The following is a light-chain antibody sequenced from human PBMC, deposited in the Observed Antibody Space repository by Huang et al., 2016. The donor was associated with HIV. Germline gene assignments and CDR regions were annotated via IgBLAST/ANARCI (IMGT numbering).Light chain of an antibody. Sequence: EIVLTQSPATLSLSPGERATFSCRASQSVSSDLDWYQQKAGQAPRLLIYGASNRATGIPARFSGRGSGTDFTLTISSLEPEDFAVYYCQQRSDWPRTFGQGTKLEIK. J-gene: IGKJ2*01. CDR1: QSVSSD. CDR2: GAS. V-gene: IGKV3-11*01. CDR3: QQRSDWPRT.